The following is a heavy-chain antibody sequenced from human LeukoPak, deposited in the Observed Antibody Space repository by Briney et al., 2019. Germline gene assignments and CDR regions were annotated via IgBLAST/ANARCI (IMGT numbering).Heavy chain of an antibody. CDR1: GFTFSSYG. CDR3: ARGDYYYDSSGYYYLDY. Sequence: GGSLRLSCAASGFTFSSYGMHWVRQAPGKGLEWVAVIWYDGSNKYYADSVKGRFTISRDNSKNTLYLQMNSLRAEDTAVYYCARGDYYYDSSGYYYLDYWGQGTLVTVSS. J-gene: IGHJ4*02. D-gene: IGHD3-22*01. V-gene: IGHV3-33*01. CDR2: IWYDGSNK.